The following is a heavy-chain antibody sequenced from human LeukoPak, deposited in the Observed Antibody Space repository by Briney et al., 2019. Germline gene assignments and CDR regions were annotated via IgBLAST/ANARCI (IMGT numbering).Heavy chain of an antibody. CDR2: IKGDGSHT. V-gene: IGHV3-74*01. Sequence: PGGSLRLSCAASGFTFSNYWMHWVRQAPGKGLVWVSRIKGDGSHTIYADSVKGRFTISRDNAKNTLYPQMKSLRAEDTAVYYCVRDWDHFDFDSWGQGTLVTVSP. D-gene: IGHD3-9*01. J-gene: IGHJ5*01. CDR3: VRDWDHFDFDS. CDR1: GFTFSNYW.